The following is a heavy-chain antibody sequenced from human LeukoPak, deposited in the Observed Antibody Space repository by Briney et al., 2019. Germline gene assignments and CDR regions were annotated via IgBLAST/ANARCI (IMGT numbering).Heavy chain of an antibody. CDR2: MNPSSGNL. J-gene: IGHJ3*02. CDR1: GYTFTSYD. V-gene: IGHV1-8*01. Sequence: ASVKGSCKASGYTFTSYDIHWVRQATGQGLECMGCMNPSSGNLGYAQKFQGRDTMTRNTTISTAYMELSSLRSEDTAVYYCAREVALNSAFDIWGQGTMVTVSS. D-gene: IGHD2-15*01. CDR3: AREVALNSAFDI.